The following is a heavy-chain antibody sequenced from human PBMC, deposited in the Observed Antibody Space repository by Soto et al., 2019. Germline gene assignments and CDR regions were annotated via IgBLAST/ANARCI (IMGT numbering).Heavy chain of an antibody. CDR2: ISYDGSNK. CDR3: ARDLSSSWYPGPPVGYYYGMDV. Sequence: PGGSLRLSCAASGFTFSSYAMHWVRQAPGKGLEWVAVISYDGSNKYYADSVKGRFTISRDNSKNTLYLQMNSLRAEDTAVYYCARDLSSSWYPGPPVGYYYGMDVWGQGTTVTVSS. D-gene: IGHD6-13*01. V-gene: IGHV3-30-3*01. CDR1: GFTFSSYA. J-gene: IGHJ6*02.